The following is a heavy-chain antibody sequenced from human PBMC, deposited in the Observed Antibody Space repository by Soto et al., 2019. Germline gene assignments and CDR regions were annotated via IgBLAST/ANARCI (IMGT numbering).Heavy chain of an antibody. J-gene: IGHJ6*02. V-gene: IGHV4-34*01. CDR2: ISHSGST. CDR3: ARARSGGSWTMQYYYGMDV. D-gene: IGHD2-15*01. CDR1: GGSFSGYY. Sequence: SETLSLTCAVYGGSFSGYYWSWIRQPPGKGLEWIGEISHSGSTNYNPSLKSRVTISVDTSKNQFSLKLSSVTAADTAVYYCARARSGGSWTMQYYYGMDVWGQGTTVTVSS.